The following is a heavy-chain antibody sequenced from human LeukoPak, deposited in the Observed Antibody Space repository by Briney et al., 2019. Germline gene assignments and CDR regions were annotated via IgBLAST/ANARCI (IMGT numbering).Heavy chain of an antibody. Sequence: GGSLRLSCAASEXTFYSYGMHWVRQAPGKGLEWVALISYNGRNNYYADSVKGRFTISRDNSKNTLYLQVSSLRTEDTAVYFCAKDNRGYFDFWGQGTLVTVSS. CDR1: EXTFYSYG. CDR2: ISYNGRNN. V-gene: IGHV3-30*18. D-gene: IGHD3-16*01. J-gene: IGHJ4*02. CDR3: AKDNRGYFDF.